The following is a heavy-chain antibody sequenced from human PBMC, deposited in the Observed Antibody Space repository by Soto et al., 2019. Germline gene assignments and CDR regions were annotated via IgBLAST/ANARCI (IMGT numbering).Heavy chain of an antibody. Sequence: QLQLQESGSGLVKPSQPLSLTCAVSGGSISSGGYSWSWIRQPPGKGLEWIGYIYHSGSTYYNPSLESRVTISVDGSNNQFSLKVTSLTATDTAVYYCARGRGRGGFDYWGQGTLVTVSS. CDR2: IYHSGST. J-gene: IGHJ4*02. CDR3: ARGRGRGGFDY. D-gene: IGHD3-16*01. CDR1: GGSISSGGYS. V-gene: IGHV4-30-2*01.